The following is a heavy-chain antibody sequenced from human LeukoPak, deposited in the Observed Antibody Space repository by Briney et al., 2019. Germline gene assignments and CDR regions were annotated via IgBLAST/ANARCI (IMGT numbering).Heavy chain of an antibody. V-gene: IGHV1-2*02. CDR2: INPNSGGT. CDR3: ARDGGTDYDFWSGYYNVGPWFDP. D-gene: IGHD3-3*01. J-gene: IGHJ5*02. Sequence: GASVKVSCKASGYTFTGYYMHLVRQAPGQGLEWMGWINPNSGGTDYAQKFQGRVTMTRDTSISTAYMELSRLRSDDTAVYYCARDGGTDYDFWSGYYNVGPWFDPWGQGTLVTVSS. CDR1: GYTFTGYY.